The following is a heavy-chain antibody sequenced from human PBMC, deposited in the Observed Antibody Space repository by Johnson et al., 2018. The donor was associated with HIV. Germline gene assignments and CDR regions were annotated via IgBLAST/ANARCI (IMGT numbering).Heavy chain of an antibody. V-gene: IGHV3-23*04. Sequence: DVQVVESGGGVVQPGRSLRLSCAASGFTFSRYVMHWVRQAPGKGLEWFSAISGSGGSTYYADSVKGRFTISRDNSKNTLYLQMRNLRTEETAVYYCAKGEAQEGWIQLGSYAFDFWGRGTMVIVSS. CDR2: ISGSGGST. CDR1: GFTFSRYV. J-gene: IGHJ3*01. D-gene: IGHD5-12*01. CDR3: AKGEAQEGWIQLGSYAFDF.